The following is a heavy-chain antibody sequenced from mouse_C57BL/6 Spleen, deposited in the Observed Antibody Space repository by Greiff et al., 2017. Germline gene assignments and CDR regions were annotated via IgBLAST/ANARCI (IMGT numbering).Heavy chain of an antibody. V-gene: IGHV8-8*01. Sequence: ESGPGILQPSQTLSLTCSFSGFSLSTFGMGVGWIRQPSGKGLEWLAHIWWDDDKYYNPALKSRLTISKDTSKNQVFLKIANVDTADTATYYCARMAYYSNYVGYFDVWGTGTTVTVSS. CDR1: GFSLSTFGMG. J-gene: IGHJ1*03. CDR3: ARMAYYSNYVGYFDV. D-gene: IGHD2-5*01. CDR2: IWWDDDK.